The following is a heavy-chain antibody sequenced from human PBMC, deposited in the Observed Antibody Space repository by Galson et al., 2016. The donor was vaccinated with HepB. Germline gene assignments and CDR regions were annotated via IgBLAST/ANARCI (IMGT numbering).Heavy chain of an antibody. J-gene: IGHJ3*02. CDR3: ASERLDSSGYSYPDAFEI. CDR2: ISRGGTYK. CDR1: GITLRGSA. Sequence: SLRLSCAASGITLRGSALNWVRQAPGNGLDWVSCISRGGTYKYSADSVNGRFTVSRDNAKNSLYLQMNNLRAEDTALYYCASERLDSSGYSYPDAFEIWGLGTMVTVSS. D-gene: IGHD3-22*01. V-gene: IGHV3-21*01.